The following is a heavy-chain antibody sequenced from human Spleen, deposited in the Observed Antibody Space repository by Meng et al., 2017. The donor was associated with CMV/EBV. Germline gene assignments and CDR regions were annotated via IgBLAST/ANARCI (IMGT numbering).Heavy chain of an antibody. D-gene: IGHD6-13*01. Sequence: SETLSLTCTVSGGSISSSSYYWGWIRQPPGKGLEWIGSIYYSGSTYYNPSLKSRVTISVGTSKNQFSLKLSSVTAADTAVYYCARVGSSSTGPYSSSWYFDYWGQGTLVTVSS. CDR1: GGSISSSSYY. CDR3: ARVGSSSTGPYSSSWYFDY. V-gene: IGHV4-39*07. CDR2: IYYSGST. J-gene: IGHJ4*02.